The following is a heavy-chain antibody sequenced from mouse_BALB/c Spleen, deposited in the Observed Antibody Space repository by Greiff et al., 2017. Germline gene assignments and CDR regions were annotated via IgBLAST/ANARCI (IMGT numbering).Heavy chain of an antibody. CDR3: ARQTYGYAYYFDY. Sequence: DVMLVESGGGLVKPGGSLKLSCAASGFAFSSYDMSWVRQTPEKRLEWVAYISSGGGSTYYPDTVKGRFTISRDNAKNTLYLQMSSLKSEDTAMYYCARQTYGYAYYFDYWGQGTTLTVSS. V-gene: IGHV5-12-1*01. D-gene: IGHD2-2*01. CDR1: GFAFSSYD. J-gene: IGHJ2*01. CDR2: ISSGGGST.